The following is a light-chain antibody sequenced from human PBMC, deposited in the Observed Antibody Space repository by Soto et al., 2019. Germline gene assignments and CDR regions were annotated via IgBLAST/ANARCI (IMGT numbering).Light chain of an antibody. J-gene: IGLJ1*01. CDR3: CSFAGIYPYV. Sequence: QSALTQPRSVSGSLGRSVTISCTGSSSDVGAYNYVSWYQQYPGKAPKLIIYDVTKRPSGVPDRFSGSKSGYTASLTISGRQADDEADYYCCSFAGIYPYVFGTGTKLTVL. CDR2: DVT. CDR1: SSDVGAYNY. V-gene: IGLV2-11*01.